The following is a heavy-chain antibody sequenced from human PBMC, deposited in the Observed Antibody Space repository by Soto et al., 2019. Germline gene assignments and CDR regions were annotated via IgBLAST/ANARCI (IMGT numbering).Heavy chain of an antibody. V-gene: IGHV4-4*07. Sequence: SETLSLTCTVSGASISVFYWSWIRKSAGKGLEWIGRIYATGTTDYNPSLKSRVMMSVDTSKKQFSLKLRSVTAADTAVYYCVRDGTKTLRDWFDPWGQGISVTVSS. CDR3: VRDGTKTLRDWFDP. D-gene: IGHD1-1*01. CDR1: GASISVFY. CDR2: IYATGTT. J-gene: IGHJ5*02.